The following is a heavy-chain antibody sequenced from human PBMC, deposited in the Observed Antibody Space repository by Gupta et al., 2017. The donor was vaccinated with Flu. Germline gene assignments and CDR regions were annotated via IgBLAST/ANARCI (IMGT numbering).Heavy chain of an antibody. CDR2: IYYSGST. D-gene: IGHD3-16*01. V-gene: IGHV4-59*08. Sequence: QVQLQESGPGLVKPSETLSLTCTVSGGSISSYSWSWIRQPPGKGLEWIGYIYYSGSTNYNPSLKSRVTISVDTSKNQFSLKLSSVTAADTAVYYCARHVMITPQRPNWFDPWGQGTLVTVSS. CDR1: GGSISSYS. CDR3: ARHVMITPQRPNWFDP. J-gene: IGHJ5*02.